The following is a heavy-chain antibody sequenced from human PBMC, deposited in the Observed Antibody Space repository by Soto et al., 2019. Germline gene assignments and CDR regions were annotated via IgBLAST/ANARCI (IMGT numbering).Heavy chain of an antibody. CDR3: ARYRRGTGWYYLDY. D-gene: IGHD6-19*01. CDR1: GSSISDNY. V-gene: IGHV4-59*01. CDR2: IYDSGNT. Sequence: SETLSLTCTFSGSSISDNYWSWSRQPPGKGLEWIGYIYDSGNTNYSPSLQSRVTMSVDRSKNQFSLALNSVTAADTAVYYCARYRRGTGWYYLDYWGQGTLVTVS. J-gene: IGHJ4*02.